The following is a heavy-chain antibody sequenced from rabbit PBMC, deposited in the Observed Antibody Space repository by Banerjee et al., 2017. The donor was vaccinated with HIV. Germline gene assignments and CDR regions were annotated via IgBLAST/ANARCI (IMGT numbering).Heavy chain of an antibody. D-gene: IGHD6-1*01. CDR2: IYTGSGGT. CDR3: ARDRDATVPGYGYDL. J-gene: IGHJ4*01. Sequence: QSLEESGGDLVKPGASLTLTCTASGFDFSSYYMCWVRQAPGKGLEWIGCIYTGSGGTYYASWAEGRFTISKTSSTTVTLQMTSLTAADTATYLCARDRDATVPGYGYDLWGQGTLVTVS. CDR1: GFDFSSYY. V-gene: IGHV1S40*01.